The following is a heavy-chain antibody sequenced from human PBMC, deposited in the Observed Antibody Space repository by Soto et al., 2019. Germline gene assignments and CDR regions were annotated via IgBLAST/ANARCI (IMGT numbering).Heavy chain of an antibody. CDR2: MNPINGAT. CDR1: GYDFTAYD. J-gene: IGHJ6*02. Sequence: ASVKVSCKASGYDFTAYDINWLRQASGQGLEWMGWMNPINGATGSARRFQGRVSMTRNTATGTAYLELTSLRSDDSAVYYCGRDPSPRAPAGGTPYYYAMDVWGQGTTVTVSS. CDR3: GRDPSPRAPAGGTPYYYAMDV. V-gene: IGHV1-8*02. D-gene: IGHD6-13*01.